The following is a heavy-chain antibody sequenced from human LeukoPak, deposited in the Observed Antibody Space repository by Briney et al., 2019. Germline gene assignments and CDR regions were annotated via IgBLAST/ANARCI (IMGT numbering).Heavy chain of an antibody. CDR3: AGQSGYTYDTDY. Sequence: GGSLRLSCAASGFTFNTYAMHWVRQAPGKGLQWMTVISNDGNTKYYADSVKGRFTISRDNAKNTLYLQINSLSAEDTAIYYCAGQSGYTYDTDYWGQGTPVTVSS. CDR1: GFTFNTYA. J-gene: IGHJ4*02. D-gene: IGHD5-18*01. V-gene: IGHV3-30-3*01. CDR2: ISNDGNTK.